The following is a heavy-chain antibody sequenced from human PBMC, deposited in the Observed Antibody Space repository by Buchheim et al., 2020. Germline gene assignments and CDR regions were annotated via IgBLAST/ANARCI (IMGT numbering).Heavy chain of an antibody. D-gene: IGHD3-16*01. CDR3: AKVFGFRVVPNRGMDV. V-gene: IGHV3-74*01. J-gene: IGHJ6*02. CDR1: GFTFSNYW. Sequence: EVQLVESGGGLVQPGGSLRLSCAASGFTFSNYWMHWVRQVPGMGLEWVARIYWDGSSTDYADSVKGRFTISRDNAKNTLFLQMNSLRAEDTAVYYCAKVFGFRVVPNRGMDVWGQGTT. CDR2: IYWDGSST.